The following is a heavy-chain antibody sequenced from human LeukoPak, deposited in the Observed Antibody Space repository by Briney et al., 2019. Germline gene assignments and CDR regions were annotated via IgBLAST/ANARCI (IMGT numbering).Heavy chain of an antibody. D-gene: IGHD3/OR15-3a*01. CDR3: STWTDLYDY. CDR2: IRSKTDGGTA. Sequence: PGGSLRLSCAASGFTFSDAWMSWVRQAPGKGLDWVGRIRSKTDGGTADHAASVKDRFTISRDDSQNMLYLQMNSLKTGDTAVYYCSTWTDLYDYWGQGTLVTVSS. CDR1: GFTFSDAW. J-gene: IGHJ4*02. V-gene: IGHV3-15*01.